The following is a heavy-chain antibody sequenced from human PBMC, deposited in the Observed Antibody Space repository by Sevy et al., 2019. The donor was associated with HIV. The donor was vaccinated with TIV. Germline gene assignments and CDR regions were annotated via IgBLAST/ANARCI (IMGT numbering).Heavy chain of an antibody. D-gene: IGHD3-10*01. CDR3: AREGSLRYFDL. J-gene: IGHJ2*01. CDR2: ISYRSTTI. CDR1: GFTFRDYY. V-gene: IGHV3-11*01. Sequence: GGSLRLSCAASGFTFRDYYRSWIRQAPGRGLEWLAYISYRSTTIYYADSVKGRFTISRDNAKNSLFLQMKSLRAEDTAVYYCAREGSLRYFDLWGRGTLVTVSS.